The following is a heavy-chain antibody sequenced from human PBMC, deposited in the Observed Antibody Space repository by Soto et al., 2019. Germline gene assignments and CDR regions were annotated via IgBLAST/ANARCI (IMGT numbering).Heavy chain of an antibody. V-gene: IGHV1-69*13. J-gene: IGHJ5*02. D-gene: IGHD3-16*02. Sequence: ASVKVSCKASGGTFSSYAISWVRQAPGQGLEWMGGIIPIFGTANYAQKFQGRVTMTADESTSTAYMELSSLRSEDTAVYYCARVKYRWQSNWFDPWGQGTLVTVSS. CDR3: ARVKYRWQSNWFDP. CDR1: GGTFSSYA. CDR2: IIPIFGTA.